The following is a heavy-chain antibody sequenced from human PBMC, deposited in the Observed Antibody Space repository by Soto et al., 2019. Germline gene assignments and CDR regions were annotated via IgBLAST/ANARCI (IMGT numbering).Heavy chain of an antibody. D-gene: IGHD2-2*01. J-gene: IGHJ4*02. CDR2: IYYSGST. V-gene: IGHV4-39*01. CDR3: ATWGGYCSSTSCYAGTFDY. CDR1: GGSISSSSYY. Sequence: SETLSLTCTVSGGSISSSSYYWGWIRQPPGKGLERIGSIYYSGSTYYNQSLKSRVTISVDTSKNQFSLKLSSVTSADTAVFYCATWGGYCSSTSCYAGTFDYWGQGTLVTVSS.